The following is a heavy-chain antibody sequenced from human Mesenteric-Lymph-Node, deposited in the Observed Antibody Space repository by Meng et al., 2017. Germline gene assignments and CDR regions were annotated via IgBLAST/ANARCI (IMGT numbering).Heavy chain of an antibody. CDR2: INHSGST. J-gene: IGHJ4*02. CDR3: ASGPLWFGELVN. V-gene: IGHV4-34*01. D-gene: IGHD3-10*01. Sequence: SETLSLTCAVYGGSFSGYYWSWIRQPPGKGLEWRGEINHSGSTNYNPSLKRRVTISVDTSKNQFSLKLSSVTAADTAVYYCASGPLWFGELVNWGQGTLVTVSS. CDR1: GGSFSGYY.